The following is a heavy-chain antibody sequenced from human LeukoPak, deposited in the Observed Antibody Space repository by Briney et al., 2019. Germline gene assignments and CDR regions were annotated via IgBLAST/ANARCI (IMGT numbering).Heavy chain of an antibody. Sequence: SETLSLTCAVSGSSINTAHYWGWVRQPPGEGLEWIGSISHSGSAYYNPSLKSRVTISLDASKNQFSLKVTSATAADTAVYYCARGMSSVAAVGLWGRGTLVTVSS. V-gene: IGHV4-38-2*01. CDR3: ARGMSSVAAVGL. CDR1: GSSINTAHY. D-gene: IGHD6-13*01. CDR2: ISHSGSA. J-gene: IGHJ1*01.